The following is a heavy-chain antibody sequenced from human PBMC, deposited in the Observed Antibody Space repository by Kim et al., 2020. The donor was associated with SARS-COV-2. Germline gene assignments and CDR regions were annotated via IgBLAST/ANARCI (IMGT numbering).Heavy chain of an antibody. CDR3: AREITIFGVVIIRDAFDI. Sequence: SETLSLTCTVSGYSISSGYYWGWIRQPPGKGLEWIGSIYHSGSTYYNPSLKSRVTISVDTSKNQFSLKLSSVTAADTAVYYCAREITIFGVVIIRDAFDIWGQGTMVTVSS. CDR1: GYSISSGYY. V-gene: IGHV4-38-2*02. D-gene: IGHD3-3*01. CDR2: IYHSGST. J-gene: IGHJ3*02.